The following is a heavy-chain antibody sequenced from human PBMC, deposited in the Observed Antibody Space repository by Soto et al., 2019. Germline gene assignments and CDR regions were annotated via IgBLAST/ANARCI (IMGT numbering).Heavy chain of an antibody. CDR3: AGPPELTRIYYYYGMDV. D-gene: IGHD1-7*01. CDR2: IKQDGSEK. V-gene: IGHV3-7*05. CDR1: GFTFSSYW. Sequence: GGSLRLSCAASGFTFSSYWMSWVRQAPGKGLEWVANIKQDGSEKYYVDSVKGRFTISRDNAKNSLYLQMNSLRSEDTAVYYCAGPPELTRIYYYYGMDVWGQGTTVTVSS. J-gene: IGHJ6*02.